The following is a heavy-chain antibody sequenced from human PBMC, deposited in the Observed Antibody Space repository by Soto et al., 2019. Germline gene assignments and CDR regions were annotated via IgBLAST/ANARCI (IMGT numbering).Heavy chain of an antibody. V-gene: IGHV4-59*08. CDR3: LIHIKGSGSLYLNVVDY. D-gene: IGHD3-10*01. Sequence: SETLSLTCTVSGGSISTYYWSWIRQPPGKGLEWIGYIYSSGNTNSNPSLKSRVTILVDTSKNQFSLKLSSVTAADTAVYFFLIHIKGSGSLYLNVVDYWGQGSLVTVSS. CDR1: GGSISTYY. J-gene: IGHJ4*02. CDR2: IYSSGNT.